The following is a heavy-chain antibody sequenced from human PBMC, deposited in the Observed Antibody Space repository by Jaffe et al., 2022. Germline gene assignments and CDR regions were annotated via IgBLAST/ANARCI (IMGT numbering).Heavy chain of an antibody. V-gene: IGHV1-46*02. CDR2: INSGSGTT. CDR1: GYSFNDHY. CDR3: ARGTESQDSSGSYPSD. J-gene: IGHJ4*02. D-gene: IGHD3-22*01. Sequence: QVQLLQSGTEVKKPGASVTVSCKTSGYSFNDHYVHWVRQAPGQGLEWMGIINSGSGTTHSIQKFQGRLTLTRDTSTRTVSLDLTSLRSDDTAVYYCARGTESQDSSGSYPSDWGQGTLVIVSS.